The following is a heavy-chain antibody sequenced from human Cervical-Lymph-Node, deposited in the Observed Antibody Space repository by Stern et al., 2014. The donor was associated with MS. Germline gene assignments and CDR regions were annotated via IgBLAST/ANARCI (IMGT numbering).Heavy chain of an antibody. Sequence: VQLVQSGGGVVQPGRSLRLSCATSGFTFNNYVMHWVRQAPGKGLEWMAIISYDGNMEYYADSVRGRVTISRDNSKNTLFLQMNSLRADDAAVCYCARSQYYFDAVGFDCWGQGTRVTVSS. CDR2: ISYDGNME. CDR3: ARSQYYFDAVGFDC. CDR1: GFTFNNYV. V-gene: IGHV3-30-3*01. J-gene: IGHJ4*02. D-gene: IGHD3-22*01.